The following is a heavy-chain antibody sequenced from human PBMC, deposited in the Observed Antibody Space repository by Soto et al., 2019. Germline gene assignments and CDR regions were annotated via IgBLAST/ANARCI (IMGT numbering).Heavy chain of an antibody. Sequence: SETLSLTCAVYGGSFSGYYWSWIRQPPGKGLEWIGEINHSGSTNYNPSLKSRVTISVDTSKNQFSLKLSSVTAADTAVYYCARDGCSGGSCYSGAFDSWGQGTRVTVSS. CDR1: GGSFSGYY. J-gene: IGHJ3*02. D-gene: IGHD2-15*01. CDR2: INHSGST. CDR3: ARDGCSGGSCYSGAFDS. V-gene: IGHV4-34*01.